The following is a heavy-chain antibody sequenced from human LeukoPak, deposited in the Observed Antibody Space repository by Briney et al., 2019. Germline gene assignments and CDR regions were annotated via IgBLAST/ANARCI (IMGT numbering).Heavy chain of an antibody. D-gene: IGHD3-9*01. CDR2: VTGGEPHK. CDR3: TKFDYNVDDPYYFDT. J-gene: IGHJ4*02. Sequence: GGSLRLSCATSGLRFSNSAVSWVRRAPGKGLEWVSAVTGGEPHKYYADSVKGRFTVSRDKDLVFLQMNGLRAEDTAIYYCTKFDYNVDDPYYFDTWGQGALVTVSS. CDR1: GLRFSNSA. V-gene: IGHV3-23*01.